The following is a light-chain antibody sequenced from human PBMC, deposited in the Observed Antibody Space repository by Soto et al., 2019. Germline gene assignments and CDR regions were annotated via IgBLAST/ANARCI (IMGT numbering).Light chain of an antibody. CDR3: QQYNSNSRT. V-gene: IGKV1-5*03. J-gene: IGKJ1*01. CDR2: RAS. Sequence: DIQMTQSPSTLSASVGDRVTITCRASQSINNWLAWYQQKPGKAPDLLIYRASSLETGVPSRFSGSGYGTEFTLTISSVQPDDFATYYCQQYNSNSRTFGQGTKVEIK. CDR1: QSINNW.